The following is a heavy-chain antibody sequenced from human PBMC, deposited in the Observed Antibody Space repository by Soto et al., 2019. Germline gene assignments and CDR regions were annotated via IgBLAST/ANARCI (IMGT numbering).Heavy chain of an antibody. J-gene: IGHJ4*02. D-gene: IGHD1-26*01. CDR1: GYTFSDSA. CDR2: IRSKANNYAT. CDR3: ARLWLAREPNFDS. V-gene: IGHV3-73*02. Sequence: EVQLVESGGGLVQPGGSLKLSCVASGYTFSDSAMHWVRQASGKGLEWVGRIRSKANNYATVYAASVKGRFTISRDDSKNTAYLQMNSLKTEDTAVYYCARLWLAREPNFDSWGQGTLVSVSS.